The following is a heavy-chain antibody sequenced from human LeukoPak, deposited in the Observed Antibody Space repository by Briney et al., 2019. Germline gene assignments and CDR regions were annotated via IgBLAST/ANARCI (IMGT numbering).Heavy chain of an antibody. CDR1: GFTVSSNY. CDR3: TAYGDEFDY. D-gene: IGHD4-17*01. Sequence: GGSLRLSCAASGFTVSSNYMSWVRQAPGKGLEWVSVIYSGGSTYYADSVKGRFTISRDSANDSLYLQMNSLKTEDTAVYYCTAYGDEFDYWGQGTLVTVSS. J-gene: IGHJ4*02. V-gene: IGHV3-66*01. CDR2: IYSGGST.